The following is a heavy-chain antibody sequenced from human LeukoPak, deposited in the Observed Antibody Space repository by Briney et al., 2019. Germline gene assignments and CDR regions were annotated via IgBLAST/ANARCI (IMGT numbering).Heavy chain of an antibody. CDR3: AREYCSGGSCYSLNY. CDR2: IWHDGSNK. Sequence: GGSLRLPCAASGFTFSSYGMHWVRQAPGKGLEWVAVIWHDGSNKYYADSVKGRFTISRDNSKNTLYLQMNSLRAEDTAVYYCAREYCSGGSCYSLNYWGQGTLVTVSS. CDR1: GFTFSSYG. J-gene: IGHJ4*02. V-gene: IGHV3-33*01. D-gene: IGHD2-15*01.